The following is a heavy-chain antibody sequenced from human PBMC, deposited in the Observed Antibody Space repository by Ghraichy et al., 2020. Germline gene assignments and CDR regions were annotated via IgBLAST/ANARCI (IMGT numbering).Heavy chain of an antibody. V-gene: IGHV4-34*01. CDR1: GGSFSDYY. CDR2: INHRGST. D-gene: IGHD4-17*01. Sequence: ESLNISCAVYGGSFSDYYWSWFRQPPGKGLEWIGEINHRGSTNYNPSLKSRLTISVHTSKNQFSLRLSSVTAADTAVYYCARGEMTTVTRGNYYGMDVWGQGTTVTVSS. J-gene: IGHJ6*02. CDR3: ARGEMTTVTRGNYYGMDV.